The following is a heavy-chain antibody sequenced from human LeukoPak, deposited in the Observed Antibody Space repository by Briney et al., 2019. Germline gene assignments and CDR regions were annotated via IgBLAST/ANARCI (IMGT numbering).Heavy chain of an antibody. CDR2: IWYDGSNK. CDR3: ARVRGCGGDCYYIDY. D-gene: IGHD2-21*02. CDR1: GFTFSNAG. Sequence: GGSLRLSCGASGFTFSNAGMHWVRQAPGKGLEWVAVIWYDGSNKYYADSVKGRFTISRDNSKNTLYLQMNSLRAEDTAVYYCARVRGCGGDCYYIDYWGQGTLVTVSS. V-gene: IGHV3-33*01. J-gene: IGHJ4*02.